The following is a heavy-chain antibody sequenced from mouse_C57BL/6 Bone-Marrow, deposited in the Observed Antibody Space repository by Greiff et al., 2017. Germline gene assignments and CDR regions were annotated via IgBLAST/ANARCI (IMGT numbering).Heavy chain of an antibody. Sequence: VMLVESGPGLVQPSQRLSITCTVSGFSLTSYGVHWVRQSPGKGLEWLGVIWRGGSTDYNAAFMSRLSITKDNSKSQVFFKMNSLQADDTAIYYCAKDYYGNYGFAYWGQGTLVTVSA. V-gene: IGHV2-5*01. J-gene: IGHJ3*01. CDR3: AKDYYGNYGFAY. CDR1: GFSLTSYG. CDR2: IWRGGST. D-gene: IGHD2-1*01.